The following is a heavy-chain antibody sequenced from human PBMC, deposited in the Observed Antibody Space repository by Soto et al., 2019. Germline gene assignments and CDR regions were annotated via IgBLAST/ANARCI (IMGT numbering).Heavy chain of an antibody. V-gene: IGHV4-59*01. Sequence: SEILSLTCTVSGGSISSYYWSWIRQPPGKGLEWIGYIYYSGSTNYNPSLKRRVTISVDTSKNQFSLKLSSVTAADTAVYYCARGPTIFVGYGMDVWGQGTTVTVSS. CDR3: ARGPTIFVGYGMDV. J-gene: IGHJ6*02. D-gene: IGHD3-3*01. CDR2: IYYSGST. CDR1: GGSISSYY.